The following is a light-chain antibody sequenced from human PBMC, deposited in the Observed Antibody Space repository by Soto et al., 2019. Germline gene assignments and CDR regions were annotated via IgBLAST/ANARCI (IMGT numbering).Light chain of an antibody. Sequence: QSVLTQPPSASGSPGQSVTISCTGTSSDVGAYDYVSWYQQHPGKAPKLMIYGVKNRPSGVSNRFSASKSAFTASLTISGLQTEDEADYYCSSYTTSYFYVFGPGTKLTVL. J-gene: IGLJ1*01. CDR2: GVK. CDR3: SSYTTSYFYV. CDR1: SSDVGAYDY. V-gene: IGLV2-14*01.